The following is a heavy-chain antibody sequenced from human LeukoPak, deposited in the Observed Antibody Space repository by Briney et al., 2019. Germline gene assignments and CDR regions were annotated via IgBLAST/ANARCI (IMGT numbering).Heavy chain of an antibody. Sequence: GASVKVSRKASGYRFTGYYIHWVRQAPGQGLEWMGWINPNNGGTNYAQKFQGRVTMARDTSITTTYMELSSLRSDDTAVYYCARDSGDYYGSGSRFDPWGQGTLVTVSS. CDR3: ARDSGDYYGSGSRFDP. CDR2: INPNNGGT. CDR1: GYRFTGYY. J-gene: IGHJ5*02. V-gene: IGHV1-2*02. D-gene: IGHD3-10*01.